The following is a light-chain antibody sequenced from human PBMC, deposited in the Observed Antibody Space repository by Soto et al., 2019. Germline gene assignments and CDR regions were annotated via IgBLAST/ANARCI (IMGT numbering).Light chain of an antibody. V-gene: IGKV1-39*01. J-gene: IGKJ5*01. CDR3: QQSYSTPPIN. Sequence: DIQMAQSPSSRSACVGDTVTITCRESQSISSYLNWYQQQPGKAPKLLIYAASSLQSGVPSRFSGSGSGTDFILTIRSLQPEDFSTYYCQQSYSTPPINCGQGTRLEIK. CDR1: QSISSY. CDR2: AAS.